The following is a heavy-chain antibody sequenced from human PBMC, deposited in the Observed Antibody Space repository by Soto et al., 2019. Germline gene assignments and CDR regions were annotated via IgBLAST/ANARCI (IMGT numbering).Heavy chain of an antibody. V-gene: IGHV3-23*01. J-gene: IGHJ4*02. CDR3: ALTTVTTYKRDY. CDR2: IDGSGGTT. CDR1: GFIFSTYA. Sequence: EVQLLESGGGLVQPGGSLRLSCAASGFIFSTYAMTWVRQAPGKGPEWVSSIDGSGGTTYYADSVQGRFTISRDTSKNTLYLQVSSLTSEDTAVYYCALTTVTTYKRDYWGQGTLVAVSS. D-gene: IGHD4-17*01.